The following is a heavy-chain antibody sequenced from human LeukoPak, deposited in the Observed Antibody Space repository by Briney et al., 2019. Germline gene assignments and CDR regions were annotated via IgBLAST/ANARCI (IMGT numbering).Heavy chain of an antibody. J-gene: IGHJ5*02. CDR2: IYYSGST. CDR1: GGSISSYY. CDR3: ARDMVVFPYNWFDP. V-gene: IGHV4-59*01. Sequence: SETLSLTCTVSGGSISSYYWSWIRQPPGKGLEWIGNIYYSGSTNYNPSLKSRVTISVDTSKNQFSLKLSSVTAADTAMYYCARDMVVFPYNWFDPWGQGTLVTVSS. D-gene: IGHD2-15*01.